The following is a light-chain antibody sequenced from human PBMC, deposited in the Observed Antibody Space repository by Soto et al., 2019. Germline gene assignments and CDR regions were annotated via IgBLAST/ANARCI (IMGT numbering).Light chain of an antibody. Sequence: ALTQPASVSGSPGQSITISCTGTSSDVGGYNFVTWYQQHPGEAPKLMIHDVSSRASGVPNRFSGSKSGTTASLTISGLQADDEADYSCCSYASSSSHVFGTVTKVTVL. CDR2: DVS. J-gene: IGLJ1*01. CDR1: SSDVGGYNF. CDR3: CSYASSSSHV. V-gene: IGLV2-14*03.